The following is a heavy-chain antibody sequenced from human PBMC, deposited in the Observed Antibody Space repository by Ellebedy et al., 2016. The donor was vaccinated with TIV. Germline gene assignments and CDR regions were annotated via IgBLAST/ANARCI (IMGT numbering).Heavy chain of an antibody. V-gene: IGHV1-69*04. J-gene: IGHJ4*02. CDR1: GHTFTSYG. CDR3: ARAEDTTMVFHY. D-gene: IGHD5-18*01. CDR2: IIPIVGIA. Sequence: AASVKVSCKASGHTFTSYGISWVRQAPGQGLEWMGRIIPIVGIANYAQKFQGRVTITADKSTSTAYMELSSLRSDDTGVYFCARAEDTTMVFHYWGQGTLVTVSS.